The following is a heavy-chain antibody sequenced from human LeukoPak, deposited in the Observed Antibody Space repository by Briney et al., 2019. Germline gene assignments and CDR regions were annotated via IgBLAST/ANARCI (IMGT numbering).Heavy chain of an antibody. Sequence: SGTLSLTCAVYGGSFSGYYWSWIRQPPGKGLEWIGEINHSGSTNYNPPLKSRVTISVDTSKNQFSLKLSSVTAADTAVYYCARGREDDYVWVSYRSALFDYWGQGTLVTVSS. D-gene: IGHD3-16*02. CDR3: ARGREDDYVWVSYRSALFDY. J-gene: IGHJ4*02. V-gene: IGHV4-34*01. CDR2: INHSGST. CDR1: GGSFSGYY.